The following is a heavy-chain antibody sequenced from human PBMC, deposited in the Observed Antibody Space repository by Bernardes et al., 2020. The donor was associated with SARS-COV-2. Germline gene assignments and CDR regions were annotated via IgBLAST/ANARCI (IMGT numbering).Heavy chain of an antibody. CDR2: IDPNSGGT. CDR3: ARERWNTAGPYYYGMDV. Sequence: ASVKVSCKASGYIFTAYYTHWVRRAPGQGLEWMGWIDPNSGGTNYAQNFQGRVIMTRDTSISTAYLELSRLRSDDTALYYCARERWNTAGPYYYGMDVWGQGTTVTVSS. D-gene: IGHD5-18*01. J-gene: IGHJ6*02. CDR1: GYIFTAYY. V-gene: IGHV1-2*02.